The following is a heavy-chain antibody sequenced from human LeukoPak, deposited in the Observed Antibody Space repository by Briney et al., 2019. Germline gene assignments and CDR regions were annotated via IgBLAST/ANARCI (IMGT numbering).Heavy chain of an antibody. J-gene: IGHJ4*02. V-gene: IGHV4-39*07. Sequence: SETLSLTCPVSGGSMSRTNYYWGWIRQPPAKGLEWIGSIYYSGSTYYNPSLKSRLTISLDTSKNQFSLRLSSVTAADTAFYYCARRYNWNDRWDWGQGTLVTVSP. CDR1: GGSMSRTNYY. D-gene: IGHD1-1*01. CDR3: ARRYNWNDRWD. CDR2: IYYSGST.